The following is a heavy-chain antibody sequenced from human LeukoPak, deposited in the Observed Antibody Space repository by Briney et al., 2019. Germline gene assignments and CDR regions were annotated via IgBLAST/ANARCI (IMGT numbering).Heavy chain of an antibody. V-gene: IGHV3-48*01. CDR1: GFTFSSYS. CDR3: ARELGMTGYYAGDY. CDR2: ISSSSSTI. D-gene: IGHD3-9*01. J-gene: IGHJ4*02. Sequence: GGSLRLSCAASGFTFSSYSMNWVRQAPGKGLEWVSYISSSSSTIYYADSVKGRFTISRDNAKNSLYLQMNSLRAEDTAVYYCARELGMTGYYAGDYWGQGTLVTVSS.